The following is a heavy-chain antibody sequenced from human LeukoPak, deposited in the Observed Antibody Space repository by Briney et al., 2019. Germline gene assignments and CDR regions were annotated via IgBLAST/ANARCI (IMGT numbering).Heavy chain of an antibody. Sequence: ETLSLTCTVSGGXISSYYWSWIRQAPGKGLEWVANIKQDGSEKYYVDSVKGRFTISRDNAKNSPYLQMNSLRAEDTAVYFCASRSGYTSSWSAFDNWGQGTLVTVSS. J-gene: IGHJ4*02. D-gene: IGHD6-13*01. CDR2: IKQDGSEK. CDR3: ASRSGYTSSWSAFDN. V-gene: IGHV3-7*05. CDR1: GGXISSYY.